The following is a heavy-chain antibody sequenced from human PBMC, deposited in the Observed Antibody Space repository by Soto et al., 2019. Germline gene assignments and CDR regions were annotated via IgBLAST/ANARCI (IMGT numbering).Heavy chain of an antibody. CDR2: ISYDGGNK. CDR3: AKDYRGGISLPYYFDN. D-gene: IGHD3-3*02. CDR1: GFTFSSYG. Sequence: QVQLVESGGGVVQPGRSLRLSCAASGFTFSSYGMHWVRQAPGKGLEWVAVISYDGGNKYYTDSVKGRFTISRDNSKTTLYLQMNSLRTEDTAVYYCAKDYRGGISLPYYFDNWGQGTLVSVSS. J-gene: IGHJ4*02. V-gene: IGHV3-30*18.